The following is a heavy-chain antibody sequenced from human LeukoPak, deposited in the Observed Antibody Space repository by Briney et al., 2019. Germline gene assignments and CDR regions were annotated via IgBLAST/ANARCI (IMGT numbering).Heavy chain of an antibody. CDR1: GFTFTSSA. J-gene: IGHJ3*02. Sequence: ASVKVSCKASGFTFTSSAMQWVRQARGQRLEWIGWIVVGSGNTNYAQKFQERVTITRDMSTSTAHMELSSLRSEDTAVYYCAAFHRRVVVNIWGQGTMVTVSS. CDR2: IVVGSGNT. V-gene: IGHV1-58*02. D-gene: IGHD2-21*01. CDR3: AAFHRRVVVNI.